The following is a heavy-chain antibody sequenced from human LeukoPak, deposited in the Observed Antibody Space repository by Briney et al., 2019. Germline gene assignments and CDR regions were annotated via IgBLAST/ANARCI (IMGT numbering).Heavy chain of an antibody. CDR3: ARISKVPDAQRYSFDI. Sequence: GESLRISCQGSGYTFTTFWINWVRQLPGRGLEWEVRFDPSNSYTNYSPSFQGHVAISFDKSINTAYLQWSGLRASDTAMYYCARISKVPDAQRYSFDIWGQGTMVTVSS. V-gene: IGHV5-10-1*01. CDR1: GYTFTTFW. CDR2: FDPSNSYT. J-gene: IGHJ3*02. D-gene: IGHD2-2*01.